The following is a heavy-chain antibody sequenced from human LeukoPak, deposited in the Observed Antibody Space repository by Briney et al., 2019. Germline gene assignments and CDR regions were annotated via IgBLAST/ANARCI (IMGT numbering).Heavy chain of an antibody. V-gene: IGHV1-18*01. CDR2: ISAYNGNT. CDR3: ARDLLNPYCSGGSCIGWFDP. Sequence: GASVKVSXKASGYTFTSYGISWVRQAPGQGLEWMGWISAYNGNTNYAQKLQGRVTMTTDTSTSTAYMELRSLRSDDTALYYCARDLLNPYCSGGSCIGWFDPWGQGTLVTVSS. CDR1: GYTFTSYG. D-gene: IGHD2-15*01. J-gene: IGHJ5*02.